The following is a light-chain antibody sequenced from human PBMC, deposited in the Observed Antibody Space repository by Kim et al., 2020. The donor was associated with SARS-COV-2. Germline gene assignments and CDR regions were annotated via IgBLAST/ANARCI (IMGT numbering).Light chain of an antibody. J-gene: IGLJ1*01. Sequence: SGSPGQTVSITCSGDKLGDKYVYWYHQKPGQSPVLVIYQDSKRPSGIPERFSGSNSGNTATLTISGTQAMDEADYYCQAWDSSTGVFGTGTKVTVL. CDR1: KLGDKY. CDR2: QDS. V-gene: IGLV3-1*01. CDR3: QAWDSSTGV.